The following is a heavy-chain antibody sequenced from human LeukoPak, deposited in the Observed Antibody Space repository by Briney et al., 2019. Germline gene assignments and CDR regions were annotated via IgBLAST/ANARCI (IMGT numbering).Heavy chain of an antibody. CDR1: GYSFTSYW. J-gene: IGHJ4*02. CDR3: ARRYCSSTSCPLTFDY. CDR2: IYPGDSGT. Sequence: GESLKISCKGSGYSFTSYWIGWVRQMPGKGLEWMGIIYPGDSGTRYSPSFQGQVTISADKSISTAYLQWSSLKASDTAMYYCARRYCSSTSCPLTFDYWGQGTLVTVSS. D-gene: IGHD2-2*01. V-gene: IGHV5-51*01.